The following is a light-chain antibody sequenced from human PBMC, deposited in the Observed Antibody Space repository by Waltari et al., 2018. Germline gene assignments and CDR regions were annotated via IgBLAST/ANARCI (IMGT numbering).Light chain of an antibody. CDR1: SSDVGGYNY. Sequence: QSALTQPASVSGSPGQSITISCTGTSSDVGGYNYVSWYQQHPGKAPKLMIYDVRNRPSGVSYRFSGSKSGNTASLTISGLQAEDEADYYCSSYTSSSVVFGGGTKLTVL. J-gene: IGLJ2*01. CDR3: SSYTSSSVV. V-gene: IGLV2-14*01. CDR2: DVR.